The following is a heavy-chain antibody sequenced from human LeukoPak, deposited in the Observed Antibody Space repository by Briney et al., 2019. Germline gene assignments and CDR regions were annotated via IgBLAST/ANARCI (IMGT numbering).Heavy chain of an antibody. CDR1: GGTFNSYA. J-gene: IGHJ5*01. V-gene: IGHV1-69*13. CDR2: INPIFATA. D-gene: IGHD5-12*01. Sequence: SVKVSCKASGGTFNSYAISWVRQAPGQGLEWVGGINPIFATANYAQGFRGRVSITADESTSTAYMELSSLRSEDTAVYYCARGRGYSGYDSWGRGTLVTVSS. CDR3: ARGRGYSGYDS.